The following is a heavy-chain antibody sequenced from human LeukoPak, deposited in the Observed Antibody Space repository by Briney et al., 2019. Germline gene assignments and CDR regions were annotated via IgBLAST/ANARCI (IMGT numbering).Heavy chain of an antibody. Sequence: SETLSLTCTVSGGSISTTNSYWGWIRQPPGKGLEWIGNVDSSGTSHYNPSLRSRVTISVDTSKSHFSLKLTSVTAADTALYYCARLIDYGGFYFYYYMDVWGKGTTVAV. CDR3: ARLIDYGGFYFYYYMDV. CDR2: VDSSGTS. V-gene: IGHV4-39*02. CDR1: GGSISTTNSY. D-gene: IGHD4-17*01. J-gene: IGHJ6*03.